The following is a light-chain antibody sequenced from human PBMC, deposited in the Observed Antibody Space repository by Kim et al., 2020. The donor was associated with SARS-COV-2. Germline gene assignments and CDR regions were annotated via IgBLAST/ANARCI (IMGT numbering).Light chain of an antibody. CDR2: GND. CDR1: TSSIGSYS. V-gene: IGLV1-44*01. J-gene: IGLJ3*02. CDR3: ATWDKTLSGPV. Sequence: GQTVSISCSGSTSSIGSYSVNWYQHVPGMAPKLLIYGNDQRPSWVPDRFSGSKSGASASLAISGLQSEDEADYYCATWDKTLSGPVIGGGTKLTVL.